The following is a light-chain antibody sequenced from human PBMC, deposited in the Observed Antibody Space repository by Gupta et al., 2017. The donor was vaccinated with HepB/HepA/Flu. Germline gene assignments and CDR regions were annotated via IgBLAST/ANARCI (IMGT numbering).Light chain of an antibody. J-gene: IGKJ2*04. CDR2: AAS. V-gene: IGKV1-39*01. CDR3: QQSYSTPRCS. CDR1: QSISSY. Sequence: DIQMTQSPSSLSASVGDSVTITCRASQSISSYLNWYQQKPGKAPKLLIYAASSLQSGVPSRFSGSGSGTDYTLTISSLQPEDFATYYCQQSYSTPRCSFGQGTKLEIK.